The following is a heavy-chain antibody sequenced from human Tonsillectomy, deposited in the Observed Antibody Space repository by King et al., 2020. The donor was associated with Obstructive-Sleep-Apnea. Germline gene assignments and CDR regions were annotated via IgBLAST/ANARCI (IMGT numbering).Heavy chain of an antibody. CDR1: GFTFSNAW. CDR3: IRRPDY. Sequence: DVQLVESGGGLVKPGGSLRLSCVVSGFTFSNAWMSWVRQAPGKGLEWVGRIKRKIDGETTDYAAPVNGRFTISRDDSKNTLYLQMNSLKTEDTAVYYCIRRPDYWGQGTLVIVSS. J-gene: IGHJ4*02. CDR2: IKRKIDGETT. V-gene: IGHV3-15*01.